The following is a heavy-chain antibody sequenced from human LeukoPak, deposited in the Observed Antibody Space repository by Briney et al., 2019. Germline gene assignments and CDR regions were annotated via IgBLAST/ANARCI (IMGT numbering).Heavy chain of an antibody. D-gene: IGHD3-22*01. CDR2: INHSGST. J-gene: IGHJ3*02. V-gene: IGHV4-34*01. Sequence: PSETLSLTCAVYGGSFSGYYWSWIRQHPGKGLEWIGEINHSGSTNYNPSLKSRVTISVDTSKNQFSLKLSSVTAADTAVYYCARGRGGYRAFDIWGQGTMVTVSS. CDR1: GGSFSGYY. CDR3: ARGRGGYRAFDI.